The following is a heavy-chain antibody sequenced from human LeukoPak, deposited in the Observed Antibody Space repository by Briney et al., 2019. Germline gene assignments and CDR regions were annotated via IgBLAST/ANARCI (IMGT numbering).Heavy chain of an antibody. J-gene: IGHJ4*02. CDR3: VRHLDGYNSFDY. CDR1: GFTFSSYW. Sequence: GGSLRLSCAASGFTFSSYWMSWVRQAPGKGLEWVANIKQDESEKYYVDSVKGRFTISRDSAKTSLYLQMNSLRAEDAAVYYCVRHLDGYNSFDYWGQGTLVTVSS. V-gene: IGHV3-7*01. CDR2: IKQDESEK. D-gene: IGHD5-24*01.